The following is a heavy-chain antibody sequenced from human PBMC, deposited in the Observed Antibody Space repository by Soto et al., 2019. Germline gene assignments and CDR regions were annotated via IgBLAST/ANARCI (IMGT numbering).Heavy chain of an antibody. V-gene: IGHV3-53*04. CDR2: IYNSGRT. Sequence: GGSLRLSCAASGFTVSSNYMSWVRQAPGKGLEWVSVIYNSGRTDYADSVKGRFTISRHNSKNTLYLQMNSLRPEDTAVYYCARGHPSGSYSFDYWGQGTLVTVSS. J-gene: IGHJ4*02. CDR3: ARGHPSGSYSFDY. D-gene: IGHD3-10*01. CDR1: GFTVSSNY.